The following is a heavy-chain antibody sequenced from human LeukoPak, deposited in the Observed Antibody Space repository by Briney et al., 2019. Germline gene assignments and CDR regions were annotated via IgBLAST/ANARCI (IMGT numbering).Heavy chain of an antibody. CDR3: ARGSGSFSGGFDY. V-gene: IGHV3-33*01. Sequence: GGSLRLSCAASGFAFSSYGMHWVRLTPGKGLEWVAVIWSDGSNKYYADSVKGRFTISRDNSKNTLYLQMNSLRAEDTAVYYCARGSGSFSGGFDYWGQGTLVTVSS. J-gene: IGHJ4*02. CDR2: IWSDGSNK. CDR1: GFAFSSYG. D-gene: IGHD1-26*01.